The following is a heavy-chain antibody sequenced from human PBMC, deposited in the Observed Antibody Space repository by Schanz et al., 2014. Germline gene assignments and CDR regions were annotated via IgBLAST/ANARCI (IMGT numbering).Heavy chain of an antibody. J-gene: IGHJ6*03. V-gene: IGHV3-66*01. D-gene: IGHD2-15*01. CDR3: ARDAVALVPEYFMDV. Sequence: GQLVESGGDLVQPGGSQRLSCAASGFIVSSTYMTWVRQAPGKGLEWVSIIYSGVSTYYADSVKGRFTISRDNSMNTLHLQMDGLRVEDTAVYYCARDAVALVPEYFMDVWGKGTPVTVSS. CDR2: IYSGVST. CDR1: GFIVSSTY.